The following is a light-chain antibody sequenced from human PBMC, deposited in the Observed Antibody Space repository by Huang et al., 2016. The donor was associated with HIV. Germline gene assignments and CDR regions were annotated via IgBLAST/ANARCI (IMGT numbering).Light chain of an antibody. CDR2: RTS. CDR1: DSLNNK. J-gene: IGKJ2*01. CDR3: QQYSNWPPMYS. Sequence: EVVMTQSPGTLSVSSGKRATLSCNTSDSLNNKLVWYQQKAGQAPRLLIYRTSTRATGVPARFSGGGSGTECTLTISSLQSEDFGIYYCQQYSNWPPMYSFGQGTKLEI. V-gene: IGKV3-15*01.